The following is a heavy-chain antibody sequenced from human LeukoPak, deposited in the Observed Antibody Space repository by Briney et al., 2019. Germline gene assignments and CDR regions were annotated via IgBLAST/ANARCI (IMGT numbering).Heavy chain of an antibody. D-gene: IGHD5-24*01. Sequence: PSETLSLTCTVSGGSISSYYWSWIRQPPGKGLGWIGYIYYSGSTNYNPSLKSRVTISVGTSKNQFSLKLSSVTAADTAVYYCARHCPQNAEMATAIDYWVQGTLVTVSS. CDR3: ARHCPQNAEMATAIDY. J-gene: IGHJ4*02. CDR1: GGSISSYY. V-gene: IGHV4-59*08. CDR2: IYYSGST.